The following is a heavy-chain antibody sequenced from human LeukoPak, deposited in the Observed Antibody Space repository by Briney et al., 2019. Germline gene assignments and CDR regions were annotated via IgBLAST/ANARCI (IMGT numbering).Heavy chain of an antibody. CDR3: AGAQDIVVVPALFDP. J-gene: IGHJ5*02. CDR2: ISSSSSYI. Sequence: GGSLRLSCAASGFTFSSYSMNWVRQAPGKGLEWVSSISSSSSYIYYADSVKGRFTISRDNAKNSLYLQMNSLRAEDTAVYYCAGAQDIVVVPALFDPWGQGTLVTVSS. D-gene: IGHD2-2*01. V-gene: IGHV3-21*01. CDR1: GFTFSSYS.